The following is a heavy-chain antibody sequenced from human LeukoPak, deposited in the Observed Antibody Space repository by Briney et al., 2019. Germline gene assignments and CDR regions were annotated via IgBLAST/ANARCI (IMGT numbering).Heavy chain of an antibody. CDR3: ARVLNYFDY. J-gene: IGHJ4*02. Sequence: PGGSLRLACAASGFTFSSYNMNWVRQAPGKGLAWVSSISSSSSYIYYADSVKGRFTISRDNAKNSLYLQMNSLRAEDTAVYYCARVLNYFDYWGQGTLVTVSS. CDR1: GFTFSSYN. V-gene: IGHV3-21*01. CDR2: ISSSSSYI.